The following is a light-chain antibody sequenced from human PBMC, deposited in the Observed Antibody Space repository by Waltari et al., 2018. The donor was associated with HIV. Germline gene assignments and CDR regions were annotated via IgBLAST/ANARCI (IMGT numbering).Light chain of an antibody. J-gene: IGKJ2*01. CDR3: QQYNIRPRGNT. CDR1: QGVGGN. V-gene: IGKV3-15*01. CDR2: GAA. Sequence: DIVMTQSPAILSVSPGERVTLSCRAGQGVGGNLAWYQQKVGQAPRFLIYGAATSDAEIPDRFSGSGSGTDFTLTIDSLQSEDFATYYCQQYNIRPRGNTFGQGTKLQIK.